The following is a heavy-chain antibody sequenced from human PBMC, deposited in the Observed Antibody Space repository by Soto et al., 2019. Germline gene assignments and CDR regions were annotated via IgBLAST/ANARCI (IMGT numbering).Heavy chain of an antibody. CDR2: IRGFSPYT. V-gene: IGHV3-21*01. Sequence: GGSLRLSCISSGFTFRTYTMNWVRQPPGKGLEWVSGIRGFSPYTFYAESVKGRFTISRDNAKNSLFLQMNSLRAEDTAVYYCARDRGYDAHDFYYNAMDVWVQGTTVTVSS. CDR3: ARDRGYDAHDFYYNAMDV. J-gene: IGHJ6*02. D-gene: IGHD2-15*01. CDR1: GFTFRTYT.